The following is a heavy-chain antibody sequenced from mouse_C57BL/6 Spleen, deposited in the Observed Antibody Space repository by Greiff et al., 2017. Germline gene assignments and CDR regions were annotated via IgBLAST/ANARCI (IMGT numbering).Heavy chain of an antibody. Sequence: EVNVVESGGGLVKPGGSLKLSCAASGFTFSDYGMHWVRQAPEKGLEWVAYISSGSSTIYYADTVKGRFTISRDNAKNTLFLQMTSLRSEDTAMYYCASLPYYSNPQYVDVWGTGTTVTVSS. CDR3: ASLPYYSNPQYVDV. CDR1: GFTFSDYG. D-gene: IGHD2-5*01. V-gene: IGHV5-17*01. CDR2: ISSGSSTI. J-gene: IGHJ1*03.